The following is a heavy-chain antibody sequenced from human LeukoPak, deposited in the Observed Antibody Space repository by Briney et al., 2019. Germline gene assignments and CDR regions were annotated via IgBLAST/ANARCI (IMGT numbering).Heavy chain of an antibody. CDR1: GFTFSSYA. J-gene: IGHJ4*02. D-gene: IGHD6-19*01. CDR2: ISGSGGST. Sequence: GGSLRLSCAASGFTFSSYAMSWVRQAPGKGLEWVSAISGSGGSTYYADSVMGRFTISRDNSKNTLYLQMNSLRAEDTAVYYCATLMPGIAVAGYYFDYWGQGTLVTVSS. CDR3: ATLMPGIAVAGYYFDY. V-gene: IGHV3-23*01.